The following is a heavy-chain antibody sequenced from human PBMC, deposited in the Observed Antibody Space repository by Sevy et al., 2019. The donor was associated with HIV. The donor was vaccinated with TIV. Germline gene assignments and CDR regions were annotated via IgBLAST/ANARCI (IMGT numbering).Heavy chain of an antibody. J-gene: IGHJ4*02. Sequence: GGSLRLSCAASGFTFSTYNMNWVRQAPGKELEWVSSIGGLSNYIYYADSMKGRFTISRDNAKNTLNLQMNSLRGGDTAVYFCARGPPDGSYDYFDPWGQGILVTVSS. CDR2: IGGLSNYI. CDR3: ARGPPDGSYDYFDP. V-gene: IGHV3-21*06. D-gene: IGHD3-10*01. CDR1: GFTFSTYN.